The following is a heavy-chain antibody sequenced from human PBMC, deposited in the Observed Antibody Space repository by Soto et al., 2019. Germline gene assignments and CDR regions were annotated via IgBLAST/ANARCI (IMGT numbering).Heavy chain of an antibody. Sequence: PSETLSLTCAVSGGSISSGGYSWSWIRQPPGKGLEWIGYIYHSGSTYYNPSLKSRVTISVDRSKNQFSLRLTSVTAADTAVYYCERLAGFCSTSGCHGDYPMAVWGRGTTGVVSS. CDR3: ERLAGFCSTSGCHGDYPMAV. D-gene: IGHD2-2*01. J-gene: IGHJ6*02. V-gene: IGHV4-30-2*01. CDR1: GGSISSGGYS. CDR2: IYHSGST.